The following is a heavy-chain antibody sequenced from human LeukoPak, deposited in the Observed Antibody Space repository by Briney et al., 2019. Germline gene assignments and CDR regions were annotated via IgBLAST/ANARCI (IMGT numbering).Heavy chain of an antibody. D-gene: IGHD5-18*01. Sequence: PGRSLRLSCAASGFTFDDYAMHWVRQAPGKGLEWVSGISWNSGSIGYADSVKGRFTISRDNAKNSLYLQMNSLRAEDTALYYCAKASGYSYGSHFDYWGQGTLVTVSS. J-gene: IGHJ4*02. CDR2: ISWNSGSI. V-gene: IGHV3-9*01. CDR3: AKASGYSYGSHFDY. CDR1: GFTFDDYA.